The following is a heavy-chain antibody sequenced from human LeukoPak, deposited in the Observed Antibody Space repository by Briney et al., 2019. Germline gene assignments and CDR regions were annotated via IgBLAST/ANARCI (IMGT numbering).Heavy chain of an antibody. V-gene: IGHV5-51*01. CDR3: ARGYGSGASCYRRGCYFDY. J-gene: IGHJ4*02. D-gene: IGHD2-2*02. CDR1: GYSFTSYW. CDR2: IYPGDSDT. Sequence: KLGESLKISCKGSGYSFTSYWIGWVRQMPGKGLEWMGIIYPGDSDTRYSPSFQGQVTISADKSIITAYLQWSSLKASDTAMYYCARGYGSGASCYRRGCYFDYWGQGTLVTVSS.